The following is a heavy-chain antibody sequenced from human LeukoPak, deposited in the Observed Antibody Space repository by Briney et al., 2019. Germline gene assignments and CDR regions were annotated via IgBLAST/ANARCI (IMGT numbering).Heavy chain of an antibody. CDR3: ARAPVYYDILSGYSYYYYGMDV. V-gene: IGHV4-59*08. D-gene: IGHD3-9*01. CDR1: GGSFSGYF. CDR2: TYYSGST. J-gene: IGHJ6*02. Sequence: SETLSLTCAVYGGSFSGYFWTWIRQPPGKGLDWIGFTYYSGSTDYNPSLKSRVTISVDTSKNQISLELSSVTAADTAVYYCARAPVYYDILSGYSYYYYGMDVWGQGTTVTVSS.